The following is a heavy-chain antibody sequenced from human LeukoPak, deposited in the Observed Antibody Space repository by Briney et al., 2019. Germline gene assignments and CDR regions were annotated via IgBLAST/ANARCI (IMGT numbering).Heavy chain of an antibody. D-gene: IGHD1-26*01. CDR1: GYTFTNYG. J-gene: IGHJ3*02. V-gene: IGHV1-18*01. CDR2: ISAYNGNT. Sequence: ASVKVSCKASGYTFTNYGISWVRQAPGQGLEWMGWISAYNGNTNYAQKLQGRVTMTTDTSTSTAYMELRSLRSDDTAVYYCARDSGSYMSGAFDIWGQGTMVTVSS. CDR3: ARDSGSYMSGAFDI.